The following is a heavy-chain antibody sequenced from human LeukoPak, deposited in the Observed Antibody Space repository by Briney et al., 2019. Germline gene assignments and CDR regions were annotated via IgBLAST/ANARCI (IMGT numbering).Heavy chain of an antibody. J-gene: IGHJ4*02. V-gene: IGHV4-34*01. D-gene: IGHD2-2*02. Sequence: PSETLSLXCAVSGGSCSGYYWSWIRQPPGKGLEWIGEINHSGSTNYNPSLKSRVTISVDTSKNQFSLKLSSVTAADTAVYFCARGWACSGTSCYKFDYWGQGTLVTVSS. CDR3: ARGWACSGTSCYKFDY. CDR1: GGSCSGYY. CDR2: INHSGST.